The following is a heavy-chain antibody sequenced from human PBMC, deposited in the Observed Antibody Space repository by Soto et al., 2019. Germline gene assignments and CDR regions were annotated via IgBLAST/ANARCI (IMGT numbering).Heavy chain of an antibody. Sequence: SVKVSCKASGGTFSSYAISWVRQAPGQGLEWMGGIIPIFGTANYAQKFQGRVTITADESTSTAYMELSSLRSEDTAVYYCARSRWLTKKGNNWFDPWGQGTLVTVSS. D-gene: IGHD6-19*01. CDR3: ARSRWLTKKGNNWFDP. V-gene: IGHV1-69*13. J-gene: IGHJ5*02. CDR2: IIPIFGTA. CDR1: GGTFSSYA.